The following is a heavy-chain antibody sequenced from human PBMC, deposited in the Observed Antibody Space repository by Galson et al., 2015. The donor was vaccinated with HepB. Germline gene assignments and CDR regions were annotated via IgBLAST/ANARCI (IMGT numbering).Heavy chain of an antibody. D-gene: IGHD3-10*01. J-gene: IGHJ4*02. Sequence: SLRLSCAASGFTFSSYWMHWVRQAPGKGLVWVSRINSDGSSTSYADSVKGRFTISRDNAKNTLYLQMNSLRAEDTAVYYCARDLLWFGELTPGDYWGQGTLVTVSS. CDR3: ARDLLWFGELTPGDY. CDR1: GFTFSSYW. V-gene: IGHV3-74*01. CDR2: INSDGSST.